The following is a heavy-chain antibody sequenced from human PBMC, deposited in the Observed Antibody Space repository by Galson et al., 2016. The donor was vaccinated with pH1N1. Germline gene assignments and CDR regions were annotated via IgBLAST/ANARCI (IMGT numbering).Heavy chain of an antibody. CDR1: GFSLDTSGVG. J-gene: IGHJ5*02. CDR3: AHNNYGDYVNWFDP. D-gene: IGHD4-17*01. Sequence: PALVKPTQTLTLTCTVSGFSLDTSGVGVGWIRQPPGKALEWLAVIYWNDDKRYSPSLKSRLTLTKDTSKNQVVLTMTSMDPVDTATYYCAHNNYGDYVNWFDPWGQGTLVTVSS. CDR2: IYWNDDK. V-gene: IGHV2-5*01.